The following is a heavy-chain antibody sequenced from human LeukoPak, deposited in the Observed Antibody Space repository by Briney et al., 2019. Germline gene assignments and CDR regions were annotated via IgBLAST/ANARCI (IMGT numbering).Heavy chain of an antibody. CDR2: IYFNKRT. V-gene: IGHV4-59*08. Sequence: SETLSLTCTVSGASITDFYWSWIRQPPGKGLEWIGYIYFNKRTNYSPSLKSRVTISVDTSKNQFSLKLSSVTAADTAVYYCARQAKLGYCSSTSCLSSDYWGQGTLVTVSS. D-gene: IGHD2-2*01. CDR1: GASITDFY. CDR3: ARQAKLGYCSSTSCLSSDY. J-gene: IGHJ4*02.